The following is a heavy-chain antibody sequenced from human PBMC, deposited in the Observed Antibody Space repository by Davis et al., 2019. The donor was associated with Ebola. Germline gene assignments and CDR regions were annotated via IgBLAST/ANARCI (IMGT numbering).Heavy chain of an antibody. CDR3: TRGRDCTNGVCYKAHWFDS. D-gene: IGHD2-8*01. CDR1: GYTFTSYG. CDR2: ISAYNGNT. Sequence: AASVKVSCKASGYTFTSYGISWVRQAPGQGLEWMGWISAYNGNTNYAQKLQGRVTMTTDTSTSTAYMELSSLRSDDTAVYYCTRGRDCTNGVCYKAHWFDSWGLGTLVTVSS. V-gene: IGHV1-18*04. J-gene: IGHJ5*01.